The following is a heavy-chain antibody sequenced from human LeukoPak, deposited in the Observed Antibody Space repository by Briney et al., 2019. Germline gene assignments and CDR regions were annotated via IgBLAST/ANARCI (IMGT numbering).Heavy chain of an antibody. V-gene: IGHV1-45*02. CDR1: GYTFTYRY. CDR2: ITPFNGNT. CDR3: ATTHDYGDYVHAFDI. D-gene: IGHD4-17*01. Sequence: GASVKVSCKASGYTFTYRYLHWVRQAPGQALEWMGWITPFNGNTNYAQEFQDRVTITRDRSMSTAYMELSSLRSEDTAMYYRATTHDYGDYVHAFDIWGQGTMVTVSS. J-gene: IGHJ3*02.